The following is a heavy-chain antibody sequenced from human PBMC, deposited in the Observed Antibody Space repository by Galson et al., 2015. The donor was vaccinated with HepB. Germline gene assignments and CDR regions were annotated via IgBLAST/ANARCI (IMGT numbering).Heavy chain of an antibody. J-gene: IGHJ4*02. CDR1: GFTFSSYS. CDR3: AREMRDYGGNSGVDY. V-gene: IGHV3-48*04. Sequence: SLRLSCAASGFTFSSYSMNWVRQAPGKGLEWVSYISSSSSTIYYADSVKGRFTISRDNAKNSLHLQMNSLRAEDTAVYYCAREMRDYGGNSGVDYWGQGTLVTVSS. CDR2: ISSSSSTI. D-gene: IGHD4-23*01.